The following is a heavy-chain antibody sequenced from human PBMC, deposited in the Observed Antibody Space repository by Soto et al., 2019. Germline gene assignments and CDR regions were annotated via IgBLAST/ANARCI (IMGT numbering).Heavy chain of an antibody. Sequence: PGGSLTLTCAASGFTISSYSLTWIRQPPGKGLEWIGYISYNGSSNYNPALERRGTTSADTTKNHFSLLLINSTAADTAVYYCASHDLWVRQWLDHDALEIGGQGTRVTVSS. CDR2: ISYNGSS. CDR1: GFTISSYS. V-gene: IGHV4-59*08. J-gene: IGHJ3*02. CDR3: ASHDLWVRQWLDHDALEI. D-gene: IGHD6-19*01.